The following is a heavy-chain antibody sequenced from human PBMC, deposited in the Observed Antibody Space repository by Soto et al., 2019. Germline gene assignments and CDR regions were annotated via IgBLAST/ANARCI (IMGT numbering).Heavy chain of an antibody. J-gene: IGHJ4*02. CDR3: ARKRHSSSFDY. V-gene: IGHV4-34*01. CDR2: INHSGST. Sequence: QVQLQQWGAGLLKPSETLSLTCAVYGGSFSGYYWSWIRQPPGKGLEWIGEINHSGSTNYNPSLTSRVTISVDPSKNQFSLKLSSVTAADTAVYYCARKRHSSSFDYWGQGTLVTVSS. CDR1: GGSFSGYY. D-gene: IGHD6-6*01.